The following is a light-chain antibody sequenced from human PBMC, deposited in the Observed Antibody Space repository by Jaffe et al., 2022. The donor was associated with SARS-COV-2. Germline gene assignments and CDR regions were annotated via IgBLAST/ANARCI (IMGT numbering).Light chain of an antibody. V-gene: IGKV3-15*01. CDR3: QQYSNWPPLT. J-gene: IGKJ4*01. Sequence: EIVMTQSPATLSVSPGERATLSCRASQSVRSSLAWYQQKPGQAPRLLIHGASTRATGIPDRFSGSGFGTEFTLTISSLQSEDFAVYYCQQYSNWPPLTFGGGTNVEIK. CDR2: GAS. CDR1: QSVRSS.